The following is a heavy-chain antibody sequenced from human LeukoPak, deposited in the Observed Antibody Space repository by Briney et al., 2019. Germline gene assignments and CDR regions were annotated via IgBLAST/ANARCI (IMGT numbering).Heavy chain of an antibody. V-gene: IGHV4-34*01. J-gene: IGHJ5*02. D-gene: IGHD3-3*01. CDR2: INHSGST. CDR1: GGSFSGYY. CDR3: ARRGYDFWSGYYTRWFDA. Sequence: SETLSLTCAVYGGSFSGYYWSWIRQPPGKGLEWIGEINHSGSTNYNPSLKSRVTISVDTSKNQFSLKLSSVTAADTAVYYCARRGYDFWSGYYTRWFDAWGKGTLVTVSS.